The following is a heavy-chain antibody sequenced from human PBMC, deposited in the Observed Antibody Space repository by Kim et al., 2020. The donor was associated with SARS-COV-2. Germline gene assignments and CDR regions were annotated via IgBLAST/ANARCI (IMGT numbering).Heavy chain of an antibody. J-gene: IGHJ4*02. CDR2: IKQDGSEK. V-gene: IGHV3-7*01. CDR1: GFTFSSYR. D-gene: IGHD2-15*01. CDR3: ARDDDFSSGGSCLDY. Sequence: GGSLRLSCAASGFTFSSYRTSWVRQAPGKGLEWVANIKQDGSEKYYVDSVKGRFTISSDNAKNSLYLQMNSLRAEDTAAYYCARDDDFSSGGSCLDYWGQGTLVTVSS.